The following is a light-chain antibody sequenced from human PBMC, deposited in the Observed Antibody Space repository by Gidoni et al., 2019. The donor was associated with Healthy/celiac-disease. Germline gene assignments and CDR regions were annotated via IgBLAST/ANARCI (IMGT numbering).Light chain of an antibody. CDR2: LGS. CDR3: MQALQTPYT. V-gene: IGKV2-28*01. Sequence: DIVLTQSPPSLPVTPGEPASISCRSRQSLRHSNGYNYLDWYLQKPGQSPQLLIYLGSNRASGVPDRFSGSGSGTDFTLKISRVEAEDVGVYYCMQALQTPYTFGQGTKLEIK. J-gene: IGKJ2*01. CDR1: QSLRHSNGYNY.